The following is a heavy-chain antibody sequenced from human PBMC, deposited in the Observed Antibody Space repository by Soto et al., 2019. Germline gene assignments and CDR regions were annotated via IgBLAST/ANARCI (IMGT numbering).Heavy chain of an antibody. CDR3: ARSDYDFWSGYHKVSGWFDP. CDR2: IIPIFGTA. D-gene: IGHD3-3*01. CDR1: RGTFSSYA. J-gene: IGHJ5*02. Sequence: SVKVSCKASRGTFSSYAISWVRQAPGQGLEWMGGIIPIFGTANYAQKFQGRVTITADESTSTAYMELSSLRSEDTAVYYCARSDYDFWSGYHKVSGWFDPWGQGTLVTVSS. V-gene: IGHV1-69*13.